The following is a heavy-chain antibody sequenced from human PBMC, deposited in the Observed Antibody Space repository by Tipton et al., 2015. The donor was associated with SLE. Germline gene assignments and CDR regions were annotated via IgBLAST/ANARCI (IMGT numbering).Heavy chain of an antibody. CDR1: GGSISSSTYY. J-gene: IGHJ4*02. CDR3: ARGGVYGDDGYGY. CDR2: VYYTGST. V-gene: IGHV4-61*05. D-gene: IGHD4-17*01. Sequence: TLSLTCTVSGGSISSSTYYWGWIRQPPGKGLEWIGLVYYTGSTNYNPSLKSRVTMSVDTSKSQFSLKLSSVTAADTAVYFCARGGVYGDDGYGYWGQGPLVTVSP.